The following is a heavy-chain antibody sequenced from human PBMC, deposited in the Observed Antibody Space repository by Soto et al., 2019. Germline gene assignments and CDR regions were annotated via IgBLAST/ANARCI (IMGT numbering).Heavy chain of an antibody. D-gene: IGHD2-21*02. CDR1: GFSLSTSGVG. CDR2: IYWDDDK. V-gene: IGHV2-5*02. J-gene: IGHJ4*02. CDR3: AREAYCGGDCYWVPFDY. Sequence: SGPTLVKPTQTLTLTCTFSGFSLSTSGVGVGWIRQPPGKALEWLALIYWDDDKRYSPSLKGRLTITKDNSKNQVVLTMTNMDPVDTATYYCAREAYCGGDCYWVPFDYWGQGTLVTVSS.